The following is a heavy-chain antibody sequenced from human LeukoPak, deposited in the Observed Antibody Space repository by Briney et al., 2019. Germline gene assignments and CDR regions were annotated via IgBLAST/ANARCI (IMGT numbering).Heavy chain of an antibody. V-gene: IGHV3-48*02. CDR2: ISSSSSTI. D-gene: IGHD5-12*01. CDR1: GFTFSSYS. CDR3: ARLSYDYGTHFDY. J-gene: IGHJ4*02. Sequence: SGGSLRLSCAASGFTFSSYSMTWVRQAPGKGLEWVSYISSSSSTIYYADSVKGRFTISRDNAKNSLYLQMNSLRDEDTAVYYCARLSYDYGTHFDYWGQGTLVTVSS.